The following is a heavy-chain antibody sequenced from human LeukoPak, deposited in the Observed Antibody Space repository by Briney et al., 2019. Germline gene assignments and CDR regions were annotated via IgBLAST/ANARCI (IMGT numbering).Heavy chain of an antibody. D-gene: IGHD4-17*01. J-gene: IGHJ5*02. CDR1: GGSISSNY. Sequence: SETLSLTCTVSGGSISSNYWSWIRQPPGKGLEWIGYIYHSGSASYNPSLKSRVTISIDTSKNQFSLKLSSVTAADTAVYYCAREWDAYGELHPWGQGTLVTVSS. CDR2: IYHSGSA. V-gene: IGHV4-59*01. CDR3: AREWDAYGELHP.